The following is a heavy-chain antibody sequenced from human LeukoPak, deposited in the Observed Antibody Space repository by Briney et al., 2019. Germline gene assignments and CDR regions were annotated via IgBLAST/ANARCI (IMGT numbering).Heavy chain of an antibody. CDR3: ARGGSGWYFFDRSRDAFDI. V-gene: IGHV4-59*01. J-gene: IGHJ3*02. CDR1: GDSISSYY. CDR2: IYFSGTT. D-gene: IGHD6-19*01. Sequence: SETLSLTCTVSGDSISSYYWSWMRQPPGKGLEWIGYIYFSGTTYYNPSLKSRVTISIDTSKNQFFLKMDSVTAADTAVYYCARGGSGWYFFDRSRDAFDIWGQGTMATVSS.